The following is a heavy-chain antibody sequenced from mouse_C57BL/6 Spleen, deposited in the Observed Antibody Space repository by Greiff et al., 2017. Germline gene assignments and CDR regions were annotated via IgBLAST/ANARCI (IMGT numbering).Heavy chain of an antibody. J-gene: IGHJ2*01. CDR2: ISYDGSN. CDR3: AREDVAFDY. CDR1: GYSITSGYY. Sequence: EVKLMESGPGLVKPSQSLSLTCSVTGYSITSGYYWNWIRQFPGNKLEWMGYISYDGSNNYNPSLKNRISITRDTSKNQFFLKLNSVTTEDTATYYCAREDVAFDYWGQGTTLTVSS. V-gene: IGHV3-6*01.